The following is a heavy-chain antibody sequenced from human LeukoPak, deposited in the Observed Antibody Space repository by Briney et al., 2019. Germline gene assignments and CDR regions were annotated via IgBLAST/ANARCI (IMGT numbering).Heavy chain of an antibody. V-gene: IGHV4-4*02. J-gene: IGHJ4*02. D-gene: IGHD5-18*01. CDR1: GGSTSSSNW. CDR3: ARVDTAMTGRPSEYYFDY. Sequence: PSGTLSLTCGLSGGSTSSSNWWTWVRQPPGKGLEWIGEISHSGSTKYSPSLESRITISVDKSKNQFSLNMTSVTAADTAIYYCARVDTAMTGRPSEYYFDYWGQGTLVTVSS. CDR2: ISHSGST.